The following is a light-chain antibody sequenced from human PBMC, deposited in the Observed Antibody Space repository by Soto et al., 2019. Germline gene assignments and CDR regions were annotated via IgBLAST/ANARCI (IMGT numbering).Light chain of an antibody. V-gene: IGKV1-39*01. J-gene: IGKJ2*01. CDR3: QQTYSPPFT. CDR1: HTFSGF. CDR2: GAF. Sequence: DIQMTQSPSSLSASVGDRVTITCRASHTFSGFLNWYQQKRGKPPTLLIYGAFNLRSGVPSRFAGSGGGAEFRLTISSLQPGDFATYYCQQTYSPPFTFGQGTSLELK.